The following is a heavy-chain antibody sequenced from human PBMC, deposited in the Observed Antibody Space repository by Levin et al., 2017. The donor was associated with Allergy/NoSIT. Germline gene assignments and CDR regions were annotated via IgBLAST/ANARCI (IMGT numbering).Heavy chain of an antibody. V-gene: IGHV3-23*01. J-gene: IGHJ4*02. CDR2: ISSSGGST. CDR1: GFTFSSYA. D-gene: IGHD5-12*01. CDR3: AKYSGYDGGAIDY. Sequence: GESLKISCAASGFTFSSYAMSWVRQAPGKGLEWVSIISSSGGSTNYAASVKGRFTISRDNSKNTLYLQMNSLRAEDTAVYYCAKYSGYDGGAIDYWGQGTLVTVSS.